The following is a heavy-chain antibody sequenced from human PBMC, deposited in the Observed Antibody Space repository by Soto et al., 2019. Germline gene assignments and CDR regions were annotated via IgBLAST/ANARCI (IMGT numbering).Heavy chain of an antibody. CDR2: INARNGNT. D-gene: IGHD3-22*01. J-gene: IGHJ4*02. CDR3: ARALYYYDSSGYYFGPYHFDY. V-gene: IGHV1-3*01. Sequence: GASVEVSCKASGYTFTSYAIHLVRQGPGQKVEWMGRINARNGNTKYSQKFQGRVTITRDTSASTAYMELSSLRSEDTAVYYCARALYYYDSSGYYFGPYHFDYWGQGTLVTVSS. CDR1: GYTFTSYA.